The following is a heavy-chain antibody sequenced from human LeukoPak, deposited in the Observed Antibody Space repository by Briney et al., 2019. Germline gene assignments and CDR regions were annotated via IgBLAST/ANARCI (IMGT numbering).Heavy chain of an antibody. D-gene: IGHD3-10*02. CDR3: AELGITMIGGV. CDR1: GFTFSSYG. Sequence: GGSLRLSCAASGFTFSSYGMHWVRQAPGKWLEWVSYISSSGSTIYHADSVKGRFTISRDNAKNSLYLQMNSLRAEDTAVYYCAELGITMIGGVWGKGTTVTISS. V-gene: IGHV3-48*04. J-gene: IGHJ6*04. CDR2: ISSSGSTI.